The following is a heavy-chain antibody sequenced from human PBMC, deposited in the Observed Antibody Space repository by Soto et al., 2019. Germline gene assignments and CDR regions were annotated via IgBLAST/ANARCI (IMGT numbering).Heavy chain of an antibody. V-gene: IGHV1-18*04. CDR3: ARVVVGAISSFAFDI. J-gene: IGHJ3*02. CDR2: ISAYNGNT. CDR1: GGTFSSYG. D-gene: IGHD1-26*01. Sequence: ASVNVSCKASGGTFSSYGISWVRQAPGQGLEWMGWISAYNGNTNYAQKLQGRVTMTTDTSTSTAYMELRSLRSDDTAVYYCARVVVGAISSFAFDIWGQGTMVTVSS.